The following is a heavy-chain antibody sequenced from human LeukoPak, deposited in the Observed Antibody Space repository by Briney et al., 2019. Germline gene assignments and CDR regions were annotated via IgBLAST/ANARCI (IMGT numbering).Heavy chain of an antibody. CDR2: MNPNSGDT. Sequence: GASVKVSCKASGYTFTSCDVHWVRQATGQGLEWMGWMNPNSGDTGYSQKFQGRVTMTRNTSISTAYMQLSRLTYEDAAVYYCVRHPPDLATDLDWGQGTLVSVSS. CDR1: GYTFTSCD. V-gene: IGHV1-8*01. J-gene: IGHJ1*01. CDR3: VRHPPDLATDLD.